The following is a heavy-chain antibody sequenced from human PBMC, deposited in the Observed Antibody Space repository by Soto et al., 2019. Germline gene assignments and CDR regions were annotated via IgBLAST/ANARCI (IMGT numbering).Heavy chain of an antibody. V-gene: IGHV1-69*02. D-gene: IGHD6-13*01. J-gene: IGHJ4*02. CDR3: ARGAAIIAAAAVDY. CDR2: IIPILGIA. CDR1: GGTFSSYT. Sequence: QVQLVQSGAEVKKPGSSVKVSCKASGGTFSSYTISWVRQAPGQGLEWMGRIIPILGIANYAQKVQGRVTITAEKSTSTAYMELSSLRSEDPAVYYCARGAAIIAAAAVDYWGQGTLATVSS.